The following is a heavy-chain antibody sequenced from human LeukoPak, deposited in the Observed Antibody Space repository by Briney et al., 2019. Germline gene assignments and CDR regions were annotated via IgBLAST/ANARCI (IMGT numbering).Heavy chain of an antibody. CDR1: GFTFSSYG. V-gene: IGHV3-30*02. CDR3: AKDANSGYDYVGVLDY. D-gene: IGHD5-12*01. J-gene: IGHJ4*02. CDR2: IRYDGSNK. Sequence: PGGSLRLSCAVSGFTFSSYGMHWVRQAPGKGLEWVAFIRYDGSNKYYADSVKGRFTISRDNSKNTLYLQMNSLRAEDTAVYYCAKDANSGYDYVGVLDYWGQGTLVTVSS.